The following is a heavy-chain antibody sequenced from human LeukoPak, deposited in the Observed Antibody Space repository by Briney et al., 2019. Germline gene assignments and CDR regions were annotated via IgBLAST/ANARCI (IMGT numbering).Heavy chain of an antibody. CDR3: ARLVSSLYYYYYYGMDV. D-gene: IGHD6-6*01. CDR1: GGSFSGYY. CDR2: INHSGST. Sequence: SETLSLTCAVYGGSFSGYYWSWIRQPPGKGLEWIGEINHSGSTNYNPSRKSRVTISVDTSKNQFSLKLSSVTAADTAVYYCARLVSSLYYYYYYGMDVWGQGTTVTVSS. J-gene: IGHJ6*02. V-gene: IGHV4-34*01.